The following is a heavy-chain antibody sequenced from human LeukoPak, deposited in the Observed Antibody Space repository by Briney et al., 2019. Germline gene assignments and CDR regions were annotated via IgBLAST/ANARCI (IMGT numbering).Heavy chain of an antibody. CDR2: IKSKTDGGTT. Sequence: GGSLRLSCAASGFTFSNAWMSWVRQAPGKGLEWVGHIKSKTDGGTTDYAAPVKGRFTISRDDSKNTLYLQMNSLKTEDTAVYYCTTLFTPPMDSWGQGTLVTVSS. V-gene: IGHV3-15*01. CDR1: GFTFSNAW. D-gene: IGHD3-10*01. CDR3: TTLFTPPMDS. J-gene: IGHJ4*02.